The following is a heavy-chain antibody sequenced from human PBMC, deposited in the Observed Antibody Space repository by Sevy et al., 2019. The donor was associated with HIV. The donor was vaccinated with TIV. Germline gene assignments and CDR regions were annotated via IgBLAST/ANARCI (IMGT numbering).Heavy chain of an antibody. CDR2: IYYSGST. V-gene: IGHV4-59*01. CDR1: GGSISSYY. Sequence: SETLALTCTVSGGSISSYYWSWIRQPPGKGLEWIGYIYYSGSTNYNPSLKSRVTISVDTSKNQFSLKLSSVTAADTAVYYWTRAPSKATQEVWVDPGGQGTLVTVSS. D-gene: IGHD4-4*01. CDR3: TRAPSKATQEVWVDP. J-gene: IGHJ5*02.